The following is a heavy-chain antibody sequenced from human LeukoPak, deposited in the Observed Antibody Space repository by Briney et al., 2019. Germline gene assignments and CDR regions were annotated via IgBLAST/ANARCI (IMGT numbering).Heavy chain of an antibody. Sequence: SETLSLTCTVSGGSINSDYWSWIRQPPGKGLEWIGQIYYSGTTHYNPSLKSRVTISVDTSKNQFSLKLSSVTAADTAVYYCAGTPIDYYDSSSDAFDIWGQGTMVTVSS. CDR3: AGTPIDYYDSSSDAFDI. CDR2: IYYSGTT. V-gene: IGHV4-59*01. CDR1: GGSINSDY. J-gene: IGHJ3*02. D-gene: IGHD3-22*01.